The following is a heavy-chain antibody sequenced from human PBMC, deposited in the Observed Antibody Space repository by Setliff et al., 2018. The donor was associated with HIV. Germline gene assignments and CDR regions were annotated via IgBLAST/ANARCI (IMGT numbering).Heavy chain of an antibody. D-gene: IGHD3-16*01. CDR3: AKGVKWLDP. J-gene: IGHJ5*02. CDR1: GFPVSDNY. Sequence: QPGGSLRLSCAASGFPVSDNYMTWVRQAPGKGLEWVSVMYSDGRTFYADSVKGRFTISRDDSKNTVYLQMHSLRVDDTAAYHCAKGVKWLDPWGQGTLVTVSS. V-gene: IGHV3-53*01. CDR2: MYSDGRT.